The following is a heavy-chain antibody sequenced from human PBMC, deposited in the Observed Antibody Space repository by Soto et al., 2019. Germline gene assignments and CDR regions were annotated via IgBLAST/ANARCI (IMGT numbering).Heavy chain of an antibody. CDR2: IDPTDSYT. CDR3: SCLSLAQDSRRYHIFDY. J-gene: IGHJ4*02. CDR1: GYSFTTYW. V-gene: IGHV5-10-1*01. D-gene: IGHD3-22*01. Sequence: PGESLKISCQASGYSFTTYWISWVRQMPGKGLECMGRIDPTDSYTDYGPSFEGHVTMSVDRSINTAYLEWSSLKASDSAMYYFSCLSLAQDSRRYHIFDYWGQGTLVTVSS.